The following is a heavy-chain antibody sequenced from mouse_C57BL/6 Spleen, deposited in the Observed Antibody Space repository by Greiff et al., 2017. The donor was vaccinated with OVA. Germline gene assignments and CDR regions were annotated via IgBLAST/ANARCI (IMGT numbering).Heavy chain of an antibody. J-gene: IGHJ2*01. D-gene: IGHD1-1*01. CDR2: IDPSDSYT. CDR3: ARQYYYGSNHFDY. CDR1: GYTFTSYW. V-gene: IGHV1-69*01. Sequence: QVQLQQPGAELVMPGASVKLSCKASGYTFTSYWMHWVKQRPGQGLEWIGVIDPSDSYTNYNQKFKGKSTLTVDKSASTAYMQLSILTSEDSAVYYCARQYYYGSNHFDYWGQGTTLTVSS.